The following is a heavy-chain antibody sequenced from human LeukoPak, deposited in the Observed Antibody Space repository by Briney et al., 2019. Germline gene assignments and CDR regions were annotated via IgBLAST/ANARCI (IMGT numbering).Heavy chain of an antibody. CDR1: GFTFSSYA. CDR2: ISGSGGST. V-gene: IGHV3-23*01. D-gene: IGHD1-26*01. Sequence: AGGSLRLSCAASGFTFSSYAMSWVRQAPGKGLEWVSAISGSGGSTYYADSVKGRFTISRDSSKNTLYLQMNSLRAEDTAVYYCAKAQWELLGAFDYWGQGTLVTVSS. CDR3: AKAQWELLGAFDY. J-gene: IGHJ4*02.